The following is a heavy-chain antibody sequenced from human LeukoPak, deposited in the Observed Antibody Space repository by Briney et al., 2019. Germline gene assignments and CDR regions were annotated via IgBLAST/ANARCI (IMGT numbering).Heavy chain of an antibody. V-gene: IGHV4-59*01. CDR1: GGSISSYY. D-gene: IGHD3-22*01. CDR2: IYYSGST. Sequence: SETLSLTCTVSGGSISSYYWSWIRQPPGKGLEWIGYIYYSGSTNYNPSLKSRVTISVDTSKNQFSLKLSSVTAADTAVYYCARDLGYYDSSGSGGYDYWGQGTLVTVSS. CDR3: ARDLGYYDSSGSGGYDY. J-gene: IGHJ4*02.